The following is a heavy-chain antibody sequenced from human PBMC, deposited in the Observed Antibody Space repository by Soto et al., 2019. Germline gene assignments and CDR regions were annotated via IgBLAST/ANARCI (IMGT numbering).Heavy chain of an antibody. CDR2: IYYTGST. Sequence: SETLSLTCTVSGGSISNYYWSWIRQPPGKGLEWIGYIYYTGSTNYNPSLKSRVTISVDTSKNQFSLKLSSVTAADTAVYYCARASGCSGDSCAFDPWGQGTLVTVSS. D-gene: IGHD2-15*01. CDR3: ARASGCSGDSCAFDP. V-gene: IGHV4-59*01. CDR1: GGSISNYY. J-gene: IGHJ5*02.